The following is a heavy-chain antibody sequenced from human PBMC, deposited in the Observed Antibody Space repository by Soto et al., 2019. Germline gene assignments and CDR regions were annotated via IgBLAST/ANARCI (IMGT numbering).Heavy chain of an antibody. J-gene: IGHJ6*02. V-gene: IGHV3-30*18. CDR1: GFTFSSYG. CDR2: ISYDGSNK. Sequence: LRLSCAASGFTFSSYGMHWVRQAPGKGLEWVAVISYDGSNKYYADSVKGRFTISRDNSKNTLYLQMNSLRAEDTAVYYCAKDVGGDIVVVVAALRYYYGMDVWGQGTTVTVSS. CDR3: AKDVGGDIVVVVAALRYYYGMDV. D-gene: IGHD2-15*01.